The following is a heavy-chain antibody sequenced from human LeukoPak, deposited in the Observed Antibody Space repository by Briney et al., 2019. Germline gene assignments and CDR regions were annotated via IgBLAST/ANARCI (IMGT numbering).Heavy chain of an antibody. CDR1: GFTFSSYW. Sequence: GGSLRLSCAASGFTFSSYWTSWARQAPGKGLEWVANIKQDGSEKYYVDSVKGRFTISRDNAKNSLYLQMNSLRAEDTAVYYCAREGRWLHLDYWGQGTLVTVSS. CDR3: AREGRWLHLDY. V-gene: IGHV3-7*01. J-gene: IGHJ4*02. CDR2: IKQDGSEK. D-gene: IGHD5-24*01.